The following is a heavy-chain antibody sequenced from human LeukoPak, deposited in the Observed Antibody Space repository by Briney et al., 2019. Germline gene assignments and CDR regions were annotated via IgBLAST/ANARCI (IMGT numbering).Heavy chain of an antibody. V-gene: IGHV3-30-3*01. CDR2: MSHDGSNQ. Sequence: PGGSLRLSCAASGFTFNRYAMHWVRQAPGKGLEWVAVMSHDGSNQYYGDSVKGRFTISRDNSKNTLYLQMNSLRAEDTAVYYCVREDFGKYYFDYWGQGTLVTVSS. CDR3: VREDFGKYYFDY. J-gene: IGHJ4*02. D-gene: IGHD3-10*01. CDR1: GFTFNRYA.